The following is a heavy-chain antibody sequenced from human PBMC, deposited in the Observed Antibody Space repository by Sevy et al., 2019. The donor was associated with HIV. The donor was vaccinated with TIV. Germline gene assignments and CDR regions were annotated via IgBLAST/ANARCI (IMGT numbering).Heavy chain of an antibody. CDR1: GGTFSSYA. J-gene: IGHJ6*03. Sequence: ASVKVSCKASGGTFSSYAISWVRQAPGQGLEWMGRIIPILGTANYAQKFQGRVTITADESTSTGYMEVSSLRSEDTAVYYCARDRRLEVTPPYYYYMDVWGKGTTVIVS. D-gene: IGHD3-3*01. V-gene: IGHV1-69*11. CDR3: ARDRRLEVTPPYYYYMDV. CDR2: IIPILGTA.